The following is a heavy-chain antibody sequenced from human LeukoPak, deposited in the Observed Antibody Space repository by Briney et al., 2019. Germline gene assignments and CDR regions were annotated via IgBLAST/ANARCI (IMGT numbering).Heavy chain of an antibody. CDR1: GFTFSRYS. D-gene: IGHD3-22*01. CDR2: ISSGSGTV. Sequence: PGGSLRLSCVASGFTFSRYSMNWVRQAPGKGLEWLSFISSGSGTVHYADSVEGRFTISRDTAKNSLFLQMNSLGDEDTAVYYCAREALSGYYIDYWGQGTLVAVSS. CDR3: AREALSGYYIDY. V-gene: IGHV3-48*02. J-gene: IGHJ4*02.